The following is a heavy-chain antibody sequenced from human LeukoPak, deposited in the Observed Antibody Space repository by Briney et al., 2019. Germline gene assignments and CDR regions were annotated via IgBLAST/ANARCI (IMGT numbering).Heavy chain of an antibody. V-gene: IGHV4-34*01. CDR1: GGSFSGYY. D-gene: IGHD2-15*01. CDR3: ARGAAQYCSGGSCRNWFDP. CDR2: INHSGST. Sequence: SETLSLTCAVYGGSFSGYYWSWIRQPPGKGLEWIGEINHSGSTNYNPSLKSRVTISVDTSKNQFSLKLSSVTAADTAVYYCARGAAQYCSGGSCRNWFDPWGQGTLVTVSS. J-gene: IGHJ5*02.